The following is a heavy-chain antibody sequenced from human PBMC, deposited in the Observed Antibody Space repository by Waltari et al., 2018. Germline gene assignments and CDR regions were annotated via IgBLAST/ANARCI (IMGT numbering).Heavy chain of an antibody. J-gene: IGHJ3*01. Sequence: QVQLQESGPGLVKPSETLSLTCAVSGYSISSGYYWGWIRQPPGKGLEWIGSIYHSGSTYYNPSLKSRVTISVDTSKNQFSLKLSSVTAADTAVYYCARHSSSWYFDYWGQGTMVTVSS. D-gene: IGHD6-13*01. V-gene: IGHV4-38-2*01. CDR3: ARHSSSWYFDY. CDR2: IYHSGST. CDR1: GYSISSGYY.